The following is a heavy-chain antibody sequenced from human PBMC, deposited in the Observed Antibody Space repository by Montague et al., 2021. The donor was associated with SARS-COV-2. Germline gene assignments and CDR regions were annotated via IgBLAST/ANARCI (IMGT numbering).Heavy chain of an antibody. Sequence: SETLSLTCSVSGGSISSYYWSWIRQSPGKGLEGIGYIFHSGITAXNTSLKSRVTISVDMSKNQFSLQLSSVTAADSAVYYCARKEYNWNDWFDAWGQGTLVTVSS. CDR3: ARKEYNWNDWFDA. D-gene: IGHD1-20*01. CDR1: GGSISSYY. V-gene: IGHV4-59*13. J-gene: IGHJ5*02. CDR2: IFHSGIT.